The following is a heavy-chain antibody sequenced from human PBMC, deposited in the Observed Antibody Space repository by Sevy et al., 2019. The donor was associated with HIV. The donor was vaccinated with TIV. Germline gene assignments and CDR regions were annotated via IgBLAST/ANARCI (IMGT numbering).Heavy chain of an antibody. Sequence: GGSLRLSCAVSGFSFDSYGMTWVRQAPGKGLEWVSGISGSGTRTYYADSVKGRFIISRDNSKNTLYLQMNSLRNEDTAIYNCAKGGGCHYDPDEIGYYFYYYNMDVWGKGTTVTVSS. CDR2: ISGSGTRT. CDR1: GFSFDSYG. CDR3: AKGGGCHYDPDEIGYYFYYYNMDV. D-gene: IGHD3-22*01. J-gene: IGHJ6*03. V-gene: IGHV3-23*01.